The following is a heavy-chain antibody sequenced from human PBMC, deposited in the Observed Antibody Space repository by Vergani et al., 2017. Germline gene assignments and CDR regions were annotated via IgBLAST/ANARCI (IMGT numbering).Heavy chain of an antibody. CDR2: ITWDGGTV. CDR3: AKDKSGSNWHYFAS. V-gene: IGHV3-43D*03. J-gene: IGHJ4*02. D-gene: IGHD4-11*01. Sequence: EVQLVESGGVVVQPGGSLRLSCAASGFTFDDFAMHWVRQVPGKRLEWVSLITWDGGTVYYADSVKGRFVISRDNNKNALFLQMNDLKPEDSALYYGAKDKSGSNWHYFASWGQGTLDTVTS. CDR1: GFTFDDFA.